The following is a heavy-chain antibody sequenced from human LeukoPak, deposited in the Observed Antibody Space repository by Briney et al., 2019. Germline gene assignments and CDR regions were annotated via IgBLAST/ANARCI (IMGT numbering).Heavy chain of an antibody. J-gene: IGHJ4*02. V-gene: IGHV1-2*06. D-gene: IGHD3-22*01. Sequence: ASVKVSCKASGYTLTGYYMHWVRQAPGQGLEWMGRINPNSGGTNYAQRFQGRVTMTRDTSISTAYMELSRLRSDDTAVYYCATDTWGYYDSSNYYRQADYWGQGTLVTVSS. CDR1: GYTLTGYY. CDR3: ATDTWGYYDSSNYYRQADY. CDR2: INPNSGGT.